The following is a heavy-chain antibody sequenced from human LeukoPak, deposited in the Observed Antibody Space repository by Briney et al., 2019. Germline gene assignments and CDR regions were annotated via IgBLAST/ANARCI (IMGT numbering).Heavy chain of an antibody. J-gene: IGHJ4*02. D-gene: IGHD3-22*01. CDR2: INHSGST. CDR1: GGSFSGYY. CDR3: ARTRGYNVYYYDSSGYSFDY. Sequence: SETLSLTCAVYGGSFSGYYWSWIRQPPGKGLEWIGEINHSGSTNYNPSLKSRVTISVDTSKNQLSLKLSSVTAADTAVYYCARTRGYNVYYYDSSGYSFDYWGQGTLVTVSS. V-gene: IGHV4-34*01.